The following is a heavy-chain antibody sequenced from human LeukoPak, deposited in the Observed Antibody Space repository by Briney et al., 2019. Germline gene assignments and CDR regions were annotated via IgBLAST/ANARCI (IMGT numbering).Heavy chain of an antibody. V-gene: IGHV3-30-3*01. D-gene: IGHD6-6*01. CDR2: ISYDGSNE. CDR1: GFTFSSYA. CDR3: ARAQRSSSSNYYYGMDV. J-gene: IGHJ6*02. Sequence: GRSLRLSCAASGFTFSSYAMHWVRQAPGKGLEWVAVISYDGSNEYYADSVRGRFTISRDNSKNTLYLQMNSLRAEDTAVYYCARAQRSSSSNYYYGMDVWGQGTTVTVSS.